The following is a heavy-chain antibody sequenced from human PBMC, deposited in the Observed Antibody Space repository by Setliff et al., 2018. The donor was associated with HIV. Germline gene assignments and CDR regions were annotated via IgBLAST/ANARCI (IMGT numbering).Heavy chain of an antibody. V-gene: IGHV4-39*01. Sequence: PSETLSLTCTVSGASISSYYWGWIRQPPGKGLEWIGSIYYSGSTYYNPSLKSRVTISVDTSKNQFSLKLSSVTAADTAVYYCASRPWGAAAGSRYGMDVWGLGTTVTVSS. J-gene: IGHJ6*02. CDR2: IYYSGST. D-gene: IGHD6-13*01. CDR3: ASRPWGAAAGSRYGMDV. CDR1: GASISSYY.